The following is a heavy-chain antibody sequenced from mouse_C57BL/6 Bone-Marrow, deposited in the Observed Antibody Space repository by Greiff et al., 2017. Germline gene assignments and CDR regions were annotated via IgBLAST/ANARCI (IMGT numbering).Heavy chain of an antibody. CDR2: ISDGGSYT. CDR1: GFTFSSYA. V-gene: IGHV5-4*01. Sequence: EVQLQESGGGLVKPGGSLKLSCAASGFTFSSYAMSWVRQTPEKRLEWVATISDGGSYTYYPDNVKGRFTISRDNAKNNLYLQMSHLKSEDTAMYYCAREGSTMVAYWYFDVWGTGTTVTVSS. CDR3: AREGSTMVAYWYFDV. J-gene: IGHJ1*03. D-gene: IGHD2-2*01.